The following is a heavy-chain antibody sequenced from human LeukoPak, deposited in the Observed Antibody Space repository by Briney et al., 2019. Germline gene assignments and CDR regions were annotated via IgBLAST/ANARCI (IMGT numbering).Heavy chain of an antibody. D-gene: IGHD3-10*01. V-gene: IGHV3-23*01. Sequence: GGSLRLSCAASGFTFSSYAMSWVRQAPGKGLEWVSAISGSGGSTYYADSVKGRFTISRDNSKNTLYLQMNSLRAEDTAVYYCAKNMVRGVILTHYLDYWGQGTLVTVSS. J-gene: IGHJ4*02. CDR3: AKNMVRGVILTHYLDY. CDR1: GFTFSSYA. CDR2: ISGSGGST.